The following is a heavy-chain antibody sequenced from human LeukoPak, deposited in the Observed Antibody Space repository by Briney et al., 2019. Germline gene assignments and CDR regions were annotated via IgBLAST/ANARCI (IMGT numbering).Heavy chain of an antibody. D-gene: IGHD6-13*01. CDR3: ARGGAAAGTDAFDI. V-gene: IGHV4-34*01. CDR2: INHSGST. Sequence: PSETLSLTCAVYGGSFSGYYWSWIRQPPGKGLEWIGEINHSGSTHYNPSLKGRVTIAVDTSKNQFSLKLSSVTAADTAVYYCARGGAAAGTDAFDIWGQGTMVTVSS. J-gene: IGHJ3*02. CDR1: GGSFSGYY.